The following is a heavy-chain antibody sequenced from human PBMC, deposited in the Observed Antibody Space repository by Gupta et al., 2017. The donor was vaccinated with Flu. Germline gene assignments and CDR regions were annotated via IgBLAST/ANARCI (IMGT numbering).Heavy chain of an antibody. V-gene: IGHV3-23*01. J-gene: IGHJ6*02. CDR1: GSTFTNHA. D-gene: IGHD2-2*01. CDR2: ISGSGGSK. CDR3: ARFAVPAAVDTEYYYFGMDV. Sequence: EVQLLESGGGFDQPGGSLKLSCTASGSTFTNHAIRGVRQAPGKGLEWVSSISGSGGSKNNAESVKGRGTIARDNSKNTLYLQSNKLRAEETAIFYCARFAVPAAVDTEYYYFGMDVGGQVTTVTVSS.